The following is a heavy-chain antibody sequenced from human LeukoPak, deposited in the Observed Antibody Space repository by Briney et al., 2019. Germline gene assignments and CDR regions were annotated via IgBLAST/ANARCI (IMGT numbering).Heavy chain of an antibody. CDR3: ARDSYGYFDY. D-gene: IGHD4-17*01. Sequence: SETLSLTCAVYGGSFSGYYWSWIRQPPGKGLEWIGEISHSGSTNYSPSLKSRVTISVDTSKIQLSLKLSSVTAADTAVYYCARDSYGYFDYWGQGTLVTVSS. CDR2: ISHSGST. CDR1: GGSFSGYY. J-gene: IGHJ4*02. V-gene: IGHV4-34*01.